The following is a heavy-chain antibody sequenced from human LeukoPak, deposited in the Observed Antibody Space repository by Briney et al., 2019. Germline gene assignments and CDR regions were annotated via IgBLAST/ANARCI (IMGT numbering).Heavy chain of an antibody. J-gene: IGHJ6*03. Sequence: GGSLRLSCGASGFTFSNYWMSWVRQVPGKGLEWVANIKQDGSEKYYVDSVKGRFTISRDNAKNSLYLEMNSLRAEDTALYYCAKDATAVPGTVYMDVWGKGTTVTISS. V-gene: IGHV3-7*01. CDR1: GFTFSNYW. CDR2: IKQDGSEK. D-gene: IGHD6-13*01. CDR3: AKDATAVPGTVYMDV.